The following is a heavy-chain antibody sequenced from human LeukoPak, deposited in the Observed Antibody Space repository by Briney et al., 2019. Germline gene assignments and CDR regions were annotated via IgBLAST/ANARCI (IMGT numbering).Heavy chain of an antibody. Sequence: SGPTLVKPTQTLTLTGTFSGFSLRTNGVGVGWIRQPPGKALDCLALIYWNDDERYSPSLKSRLSLTKDTSRNQVVLTMTNMDPMDTATYYCARWILWFGDLRNPYYYYALDVWGQGTTVTVSS. D-gene: IGHD3-10*01. CDR1: GFSLRTNGVG. V-gene: IGHV2-5*01. CDR3: ARWILWFGDLRNPYYYYALDV. CDR2: IYWNDDE. J-gene: IGHJ6*02.